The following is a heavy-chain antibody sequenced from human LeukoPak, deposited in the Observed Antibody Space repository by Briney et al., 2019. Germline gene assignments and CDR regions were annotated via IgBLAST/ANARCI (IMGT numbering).Heavy chain of an antibody. CDR3: ARREDRGRFDP. Sequence: GGSLRLSCAASGFTFSDYYMSWIRQAPGKGLEWVSYISSSGSTIYYADSVKGRLTISRDNAKNSLYLQMNSLRAEDTAVYYCARREDRGRFDPWGQGTLVTVSS. D-gene: IGHD2-15*01. V-gene: IGHV3-11*01. CDR1: GFTFSDYY. CDR2: ISSSGSTI. J-gene: IGHJ5*02.